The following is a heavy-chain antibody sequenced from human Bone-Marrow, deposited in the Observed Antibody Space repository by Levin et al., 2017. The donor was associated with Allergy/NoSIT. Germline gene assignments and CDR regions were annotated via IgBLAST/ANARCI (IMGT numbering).Heavy chain of an antibody. D-gene: IGHD6-19*01. CDR3: ARDRYSSCEY. V-gene: IGHV3-74*01. J-gene: IGHJ4*02. CDR2: INIDGSNI. Sequence: GGSLRLSCAASGFTFSSYWMHWVRQAPGKGLVWVSRINIDGSNIAYADSVKGRFTISRDNAKNTLYLQVNSLKAEDTAVYYCARDRYSSCEYWGQGTQVTVSS. CDR1: GFTFSSYW.